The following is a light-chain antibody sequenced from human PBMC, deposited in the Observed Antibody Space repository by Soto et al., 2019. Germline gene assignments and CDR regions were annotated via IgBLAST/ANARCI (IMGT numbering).Light chain of an antibody. Sequence: QSVLTQPPSASGTPRQRVTISCSGRSSNIGSNTVNWYQQLPGTAPQLLIYSNNQRPPGVPDRFSGSKSGTSASLAISGLQSEDEADYYCAAWDDSLIGYVFGTGTKVTV. CDR2: SNN. J-gene: IGLJ1*01. CDR1: SSNIGSNT. CDR3: AAWDDSLIGYV. V-gene: IGLV1-44*01.